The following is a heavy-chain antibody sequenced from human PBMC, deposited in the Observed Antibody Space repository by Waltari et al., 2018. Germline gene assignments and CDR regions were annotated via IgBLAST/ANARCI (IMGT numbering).Heavy chain of an antibody. Sequence: QVQLVQSGAEVKKPGSSVKVSCKASGGTFSSYALSWGRQAPGQGLEWMGVIIPIFGTANYAQKFQGRVTITADKSTSTAYMELSSLRSEDTAVYYCATVISGYGFNYWGQGTLVTVSS. J-gene: IGHJ4*02. CDR1: GGTFSSYA. CDR3: ATVISGYGFNY. D-gene: IGHD5-12*01. V-gene: IGHV1-69*14. CDR2: IIPIFGTA.